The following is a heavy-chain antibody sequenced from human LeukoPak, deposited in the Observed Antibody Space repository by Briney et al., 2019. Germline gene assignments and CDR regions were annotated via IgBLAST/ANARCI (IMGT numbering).Heavy chain of an antibody. D-gene: IGHD5-12*01. V-gene: IGHV1-18*01. CDR3: ARSSLGTITAGPFDY. CDR2: ISGYNGNT. Sequence: GASVKVSCKASGYTFSSYGIAWVRQAPGQGLEWMGWISGYNGNTNYAQKLQGRVSMTTDTSTTTAYMERRSLTSDDTALYYCARSSLGTITAGPFDYWGQGTLVTVSS. J-gene: IGHJ4*02. CDR1: GYTFSSYG.